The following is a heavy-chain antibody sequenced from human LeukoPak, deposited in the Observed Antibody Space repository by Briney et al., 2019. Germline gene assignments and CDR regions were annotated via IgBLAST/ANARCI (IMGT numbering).Heavy chain of an antibody. CDR1: GGTFISYA. J-gene: IGHJ6*02. CDR2: IIPIFGTA. CDR3: ARVGIAPSTQDYYYYYGMDV. V-gene: IGHV1-69*01. D-gene: IGHD6-13*01. Sequence: GASVKVSCKASGGTFISYAISWARQAPGQGLEWMGGIIPIFGTANYAQKFQGRVTITADESTSTAYMELSSLRSEDTAVYYCARVGIAPSTQDYYYYYGMDVWGQGTTVTVSS.